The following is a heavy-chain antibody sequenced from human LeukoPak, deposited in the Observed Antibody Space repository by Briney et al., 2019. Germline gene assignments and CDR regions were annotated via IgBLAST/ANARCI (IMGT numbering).Heavy chain of an antibody. CDR3: AKLVTAPILFRYYMDV. J-gene: IGHJ6*03. CDR2: ISGGTRLVI. D-gene: IGHD2-2*01. V-gene: IGHV3-48*02. CDR1: GLTSSDHP. Sequence: GGSLTLSCEVSGLTSSDHPMNWVRQAPGKGLEWVSYISGGTRLVIYYAESVKGRFTTSRDHAKKTVYLQMNDVRDEDTAVYFCAKLVTAPILFRYYMDVWGKGTTVVVSS.